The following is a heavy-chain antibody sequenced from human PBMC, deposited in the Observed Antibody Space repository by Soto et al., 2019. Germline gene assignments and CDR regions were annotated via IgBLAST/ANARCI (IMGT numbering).Heavy chain of an antibody. D-gene: IGHD2-15*01. Sequence: QVQLVQSGAEVTKPGASVKVSCKASGYTFTSYGINWVRQAPGQGLEWMGWISAYNGNTKYAQKLKGRVTITTDTSNSPADMELMSVRYDDTVVYYGGGDDCSGGSCYLGDYWGQGTLVTVSS. J-gene: IGHJ4*02. CDR2: ISAYNGNT. CDR1: GYTFTSYG. V-gene: IGHV1-18*01. CDR3: GGDDCSGGSCYLGDY.